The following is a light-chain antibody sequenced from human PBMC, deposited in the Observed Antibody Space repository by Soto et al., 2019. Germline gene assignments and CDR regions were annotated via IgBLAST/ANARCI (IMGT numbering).Light chain of an antibody. V-gene: IGLV2-14*03. J-gene: IGLJ1*01. CDR2: DVT. CDR1: SSDVGGYNY. Sequence: QSALTQPASVSGSPGQSIAISCTGTSSDVGGYNYVSWYQQHPGKARKLMIYDVTTRPSGVSNRFSGSKSGNTAALTISELQAEDEAAYSCSSYTSDTTGVFGTGTKLPV. CDR3: SSYTSDTTGV.